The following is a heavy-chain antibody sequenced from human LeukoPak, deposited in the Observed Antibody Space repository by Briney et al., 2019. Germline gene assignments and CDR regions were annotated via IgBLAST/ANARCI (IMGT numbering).Heavy chain of an antibody. Sequence: GESLKISCKGSGYSFTSYWIGWVRQMPGKGLEWMGIIYPGDSDTRYSPSFQGQVTISADKSISTAYLQWSSLKASDTAMYYCARLRDWPGYRSSTSCYNWFDPWGQGTLVTVSS. CDR2: IYPGDSDT. D-gene: IGHD2-2*01. V-gene: IGHV5-51*01. CDR1: GYSFTSYW. CDR3: ARLRDWPGYRSSTSCYNWFDP. J-gene: IGHJ5*02.